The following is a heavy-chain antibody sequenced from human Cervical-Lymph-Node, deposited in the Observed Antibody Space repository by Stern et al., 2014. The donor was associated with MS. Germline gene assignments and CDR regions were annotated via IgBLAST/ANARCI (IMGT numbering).Heavy chain of an antibody. CDR1: GYSFSSHG. D-gene: IGHD3-22*01. J-gene: IGHJ4*02. CDR3: ARTETYYYDSSGYDY. CDR2: ISTYKGDA. Sequence: VQLVESGAEVKKPGASVKVSCKASGYSFSSHGFSWVRQAPGQGLEWMGWISTYKGDAYYAEKFQGRVTMTRDTSTSTAYMELRSLRSDDTAVYYCARTETYYYDSSGYDYWGQGTLVTVSS. V-gene: IGHV1-18*01.